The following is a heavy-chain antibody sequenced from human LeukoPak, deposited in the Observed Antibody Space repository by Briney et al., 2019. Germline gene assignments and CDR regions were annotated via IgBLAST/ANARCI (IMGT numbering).Heavy chain of an antibody. CDR2: ISYDGSNK. CDR1: GFTFSYYG. D-gene: IGHD5-12*01. V-gene: IGHV3-30*03. Sequence: GSLRLSCAASGFTFSYYGLHWVRQGPGKGLEWVAVISYDGSNKYYADSVKGRFTISRDNSKNTLYLQMNSLRAEDTAVYYCARDQGYSGYDWSFDYWGQGTLVTVSS. J-gene: IGHJ4*02. CDR3: ARDQGYSGYDWSFDY.